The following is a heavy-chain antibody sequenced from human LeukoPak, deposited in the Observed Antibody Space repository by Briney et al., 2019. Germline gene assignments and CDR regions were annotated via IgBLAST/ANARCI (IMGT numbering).Heavy chain of an antibody. CDR1: GFTFSRYW. J-gene: IGHJ4*02. CDR2: ISSDGSIT. Sequence: GGSLRLSCAVSGFTFSRYWMNWVRQGPGKGLVWVSRISSDGSITYYADSVKGRFTISRDNAKNTLYLQMDSLRDEDTAVYYCARFFDYWGQGTLVTVSS. CDR3: ARFFDY. V-gene: IGHV3-74*01.